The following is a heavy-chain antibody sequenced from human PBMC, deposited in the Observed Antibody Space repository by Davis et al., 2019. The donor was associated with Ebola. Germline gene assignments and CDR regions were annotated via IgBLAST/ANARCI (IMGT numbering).Heavy chain of an antibody. D-gene: IGHD2-15*01. CDR1: GFTVSSNY. Sequence: PGGALRLACAPSGFTVSSNYMSGARRAPGKGLEWVSVIYSGGITYYADSVKGRFTISRHNSKNTLYLQMNSLRAEDTAVYYCARGLVAEYGMDVWGQGTTVTVSS. CDR3: ARGLVAEYGMDV. CDR2: IYSGGIT. J-gene: IGHJ6*02. V-gene: IGHV3-53*04.